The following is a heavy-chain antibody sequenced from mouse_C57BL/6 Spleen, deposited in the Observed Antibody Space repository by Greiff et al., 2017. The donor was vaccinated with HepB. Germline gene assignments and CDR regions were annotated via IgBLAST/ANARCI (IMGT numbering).Heavy chain of an antibody. D-gene: IGHD3-3*01. CDR3: ARGAGSYAMDY. CDR2: IYPGSGNT. V-gene: IGHV1-66*01. CDR1: GYSFTSYY. J-gene: IGHJ4*01. Sequence: QVQLQQSGPELVKPGASVKISCKASGYSFTSYYIHWVKQRPGQGLEWIGWIYPGSGNTKYNEKFKGKATLTADTSSSTAYMQLSSLTSEDSAVYYCARGAGSYAMDYWGQGTSVTVSS.